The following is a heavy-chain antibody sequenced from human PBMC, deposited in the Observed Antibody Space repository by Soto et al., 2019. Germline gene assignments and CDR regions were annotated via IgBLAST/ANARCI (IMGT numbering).Heavy chain of an antibody. D-gene: IGHD2-8*01. Sequence: QGQLVQSGGEVKKPGASVKVSCKASGYTFSRYGISWVRQAPGHGLEWMGWISGYNGDTNYAQKFKGRVTITIDTSTTPAYMELRGLTSDDTAIYYCAKNGQPPYYYYGLDVWGQGTTVTVSS. V-gene: IGHV1-18*01. CDR2: ISGYNGDT. J-gene: IGHJ6*02. CDR3: AKNGQPPYYYYGLDV. CDR1: GYTFSRYG.